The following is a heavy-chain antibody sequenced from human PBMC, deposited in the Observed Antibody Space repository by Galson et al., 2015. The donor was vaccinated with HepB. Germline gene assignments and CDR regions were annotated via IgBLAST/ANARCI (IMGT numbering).Heavy chain of an antibody. Sequence: SLRLSCAASGFTLSSYAMHWVRQAPGKGLEWVAVISYDGSNKYYADSVKGRFTISRDNSKNTLYLQMNSLRAEDTAVYYCVALGMDTAMAFDYWGQGTLVTVSS. V-gene: IGHV3-30*04. D-gene: IGHD5-18*01. CDR1: GFTLSSYA. CDR3: VALGMDTAMAFDY. CDR2: ISYDGSNK. J-gene: IGHJ4*02.